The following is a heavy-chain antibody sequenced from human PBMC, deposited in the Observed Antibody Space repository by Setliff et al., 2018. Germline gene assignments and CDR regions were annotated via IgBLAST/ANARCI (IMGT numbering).Heavy chain of an antibody. V-gene: IGHV4-38-2*02. J-gene: IGHJ3*02. CDR1: GYSIRSGNY. CDR3: ASNILTGPYDAFDI. D-gene: IGHD3-9*01. Sequence: SETLSLTCTVSGYSIRSGNYWGWIRQPPGKGLEWIGSIYHSGSTYYNPSLKGRVTISVDTSKNHFSLKLSSVTAADAAVYYCASNILTGPYDAFDIWGRGTMVTVSS. CDR2: IYHSGST.